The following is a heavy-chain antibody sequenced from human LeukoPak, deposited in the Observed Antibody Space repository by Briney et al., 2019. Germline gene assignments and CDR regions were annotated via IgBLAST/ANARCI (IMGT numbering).Heavy chain of an antibody. CDR2: IKQDGSET. V-gene: IGHV3-7*01. Sequence: PGGSLRLSCAASGFTFGSYWMSWVRQAPGKGLEWVANIKQDGSETYYVDSVKGRFTISRDNAKNSLYLQMNTVRAEDTAVYYCARAGVGAFDIWGQGTMVTVSS. J-gene: IGHJ3*02. D-gene: IGHD3-3*01. CDR3: ARAGVGAFDI. CDR1: GFTFGSYW.